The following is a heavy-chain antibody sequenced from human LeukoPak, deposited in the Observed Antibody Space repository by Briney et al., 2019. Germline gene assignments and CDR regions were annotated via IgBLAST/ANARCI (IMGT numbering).Heavy chain of an antibody. J-gene: IGHJ5*02. V-gene: IGHV1-58*01. CDR1: GFTFTSSA. Sequence: ASVKVSCEASGFTFTSSAVQWVRQARGQRLEWIGWIVVGSGNTNYAQKFQERVTITRDMSTSTAYMELSSLRSEDTAVYYCAAEREDTIFGDDGFDPWGQGTLVTVSS. CDR2: IVVGSGNT. D-gene: IGHD3-3*01. CDR3: AAEREDTIFGDDGFDP.